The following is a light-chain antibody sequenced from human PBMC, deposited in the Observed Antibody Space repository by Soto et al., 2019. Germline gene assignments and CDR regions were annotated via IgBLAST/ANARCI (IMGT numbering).Light chain of an antibody. CDR3: QQYGSSPIT. J-gene: IGKJ5*01. CDR2: GAS. Sequence: EIVLTQSPGTLSLSPGERATLSCRPSQSVTNNYLAWYQQKPGQAPRLLIDGASRRATAIPDRFSGSGSGTDFTLTISRLEPEDFAVFYCQQYGSSPITFGQGTRLEIK. CDR1: QSVTNNY. V-gene: IGKV3-20*01.